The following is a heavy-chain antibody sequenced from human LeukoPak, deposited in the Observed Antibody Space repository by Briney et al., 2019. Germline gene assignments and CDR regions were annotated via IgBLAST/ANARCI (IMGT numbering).Heavy chain of an antibody. CDR1: GYNFPIYW. D-gene: IGHD6-13*01. V-gene: IGHV5-51*01. CDR3: ARQGAAGKYYYYYMDV. J-gene: IGHJ6*03. CDR2: IYPDDSNT. Sequence: AGESLKISCQGSGYNFPIYWIGWVRQMPGQGLEWMGIIYPDDSNTIYGPSFQGQVTISADKSINTAYLEWSSLKASDTAMYYCARQGAAGKYYYYYMDVWGKGTTVTVSS.